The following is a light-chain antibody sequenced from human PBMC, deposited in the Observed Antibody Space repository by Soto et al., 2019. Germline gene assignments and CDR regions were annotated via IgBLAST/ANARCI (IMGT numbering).Light chain of an antibody. V-gene: IGLV2-14*01. CDR2: DVS. CDR3: SSYTSTGV. Sequence: QSVLTQPASVSGSPGQSITISCTGTSSDVGGYNYVSWYQQHPGKAPKLMIYDVSNRPSGVSNRFSGSKSGNTASLTISGLQAEDEADYYRSSYTSTGVFGTGTKVTVL. J-gene: IGLJ1*01. CDR1: SSDVGGYNY.